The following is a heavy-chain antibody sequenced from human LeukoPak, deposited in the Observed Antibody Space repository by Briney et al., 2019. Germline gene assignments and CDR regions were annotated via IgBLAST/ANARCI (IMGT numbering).Heavy chain of an antibody. D-gene: IGHD3-22*01. CDR3: ARDYYDSSGESDY. J-gene: IGHJ4*02. CDR1: GFTFSSYW. Sequence: GGSLRLSCAASGFTFSSYWMSWVRQAPGKGLEWVANIKQDGSEKYYVDSVKGRFAISRDNAKNSLYLQMNSLRAEDTAVYYCARDYYDSSGESDYWGQGTLVTVSS. CDR2: IKQDGSEK. V-gene: IGHV3-7*05.